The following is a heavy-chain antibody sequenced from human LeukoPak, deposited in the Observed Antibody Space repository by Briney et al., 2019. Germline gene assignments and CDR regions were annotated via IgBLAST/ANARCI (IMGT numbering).Heavy chain of an antibody. Sequence: GASVKVSCKASGYTFTSYDINWVRQATGQGLEWMGWMNPNSGNAGYAQKFQGRVTITRNTSISTAYMELSSLRSEDTAVYYCARTDVLLWFGELSRAFDIWGQGTMVTVSS. J-gene: IGHJ3*02. V-gene: IGHV1-8*03. D-gene: IGHD3-10*01. CDR2: MNPNSGNA. CDR3: ARTDVLLWFGELSRAFDI. CDR1: GYTFTSYD.